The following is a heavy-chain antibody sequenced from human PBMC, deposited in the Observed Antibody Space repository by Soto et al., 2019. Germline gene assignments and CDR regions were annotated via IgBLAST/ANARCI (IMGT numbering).Heavy chain of an antibody. J-gene: IGHJ4*02. D-gene: IGHD6-19*01. CDR3: ASGPSYNNGWSYFDY. CDR1: GFTFSSYA. CDR2: ISYDGSNI. V-gene: IGHV3-30-3*01. Sequence: PGGSLRLSCAASGFTFSSYAMHWVRQAPGKGLEWVAVISYDGSNIYYADSVKGRFTISRDNSKNTLYLQMNSLGAEDTAMYYCASGPSYNNGWSYFDYWGQGTLVTVSS.